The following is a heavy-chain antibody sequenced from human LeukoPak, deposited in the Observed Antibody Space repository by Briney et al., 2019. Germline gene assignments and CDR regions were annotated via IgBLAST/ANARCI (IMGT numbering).Heavy chain of an antibody. D-gene: IGHD6-13*01. J-gene: IGHJ4*02. V-gene: IGHV3-48*03. Sequence: GGAVTLSRAACGLTFRSYETNWVRPAPARGLEWVSYISNGGTTRYYAAAVKGLFTISRDNAKTSLYLQMNSLRADDAAVYYCAVGDSSSWYDYWGQGTLVTVSS. CDR3: AVGDSSSWYDY. CDR2: ISNGGTTR. CDR1: GLTFRSYE.